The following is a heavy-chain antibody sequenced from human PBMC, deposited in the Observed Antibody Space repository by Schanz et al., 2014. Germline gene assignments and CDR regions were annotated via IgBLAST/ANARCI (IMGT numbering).Heavy chain of an antibody. J-gene: IGHJ4*02. CDR3: VRVKGEHSGHDYIVY. Sequence: QVQLQQWGAGLLKPSETLSLTCAVSGGSINNYFWTWIRQPAGKGLEWIGRIYSNGISHYNPSLESRGTMSVDPSKNKFSLNLTPVTPADTAIYYCVRVKGEHSGHDYIVYWGQGIQVTVSP. D-gene: IGHD5-12*01. CDR1: GGSINNYF. V-gene: IGHV4-59*10. CDR2: IYSNGIS.